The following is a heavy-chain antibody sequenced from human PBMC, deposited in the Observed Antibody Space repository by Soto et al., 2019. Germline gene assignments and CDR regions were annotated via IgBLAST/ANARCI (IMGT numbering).Heavy chain of an antibody. D-gene: IGHD6-19*01. CDR2: ISAYNGNT. J-gene: IGHJ4*02. V-gene: IGHV1-18*01. CDR3: ARVDSSGWYHSDF. Sequence: ASVKVSCKASGYTFTSYGISWVRQAPGQGLEWMGWISAYNGNTNYAQKLQGRVTMTTDKSSSTAYMELRTLRYDDTAVYYCARVDSSGWYHSDFWGQGTLVTVSS. CDR1: GYTFTSYG.